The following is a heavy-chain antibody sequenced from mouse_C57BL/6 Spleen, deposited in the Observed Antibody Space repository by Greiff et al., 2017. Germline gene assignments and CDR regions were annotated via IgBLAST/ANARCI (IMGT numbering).Heavy chain of an antibody. CDR3: ARYDGLYYAMDD. Sequence: VQLQQSGAELVRPGTSVKVSCTASGYAFTNYLIEWVKQRPGQGLEWIGVINPGSGGTNYNEKFKGKATLTADKSSSTAYMQLSSLTSEDSAVYFCARYDGLYYAMDDWGQGTSVTVSS. CDR1: GYAFTNYL. J-gene: IGHJ4*01. D-gene: IGHD2-3*01. CDR2: INPGSGGT. V-gene: IGHV1-54*01.